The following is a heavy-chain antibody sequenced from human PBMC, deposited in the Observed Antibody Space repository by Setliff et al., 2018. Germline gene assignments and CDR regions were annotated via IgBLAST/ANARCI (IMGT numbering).Heavy chain of an antibody. D-gene: IGHD3-22*01. V-gene: IGHV4-59*08. CDR1: GAAISTYY. J-gene: IGHJ6*03. Sequence: SLTCAVSGAAISTYYWSWLRQPPGKGLEWIGYVSYGGSTKYNPSLESRVTISLDAPKNQFSLKLTSVTAADTAVYYCARTGTTYYYSCMDVWGKGTTVTVS. CDR3: ARTGTTYYYSCMDV. CDR2: VSYGGST.